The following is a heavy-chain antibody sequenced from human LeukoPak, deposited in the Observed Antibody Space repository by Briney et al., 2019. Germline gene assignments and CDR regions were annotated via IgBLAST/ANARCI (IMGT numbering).Heavy chain of an antibody. J-gene: IGHJ4*02. CDR3: AKPMVVTAIFPDFDY. D-gene: IGHD2-21*02. V-gene: IGHV3-30*02. Sequence: GGSLRLSCAASGFTFNTYGMHWVRQAPGQGLECVAFIPFEGTNKYHADSVKGRFTISRDNSKSTLYLQMNSLRADDTAVYYCAKPMVVTAIFPDFDYWGQGTPVTVSS. CDR1: GFTFNTYG. CDR2: IPFEGTNK.